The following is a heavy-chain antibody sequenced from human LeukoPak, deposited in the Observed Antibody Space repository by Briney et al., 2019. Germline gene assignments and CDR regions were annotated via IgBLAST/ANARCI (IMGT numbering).Heavy chain of an antibody. J-gene: IGHJ4*02. D-gene: IGHD3-22*01. CDR1: GYTFTNYG. CDR3: ARGSPPRVYYDRSGYYSYYFDY. V-gene: IGHV1-18*01. CDR2: ISAYNGNT. Sequence: ASVTVSFKASGYTFTNYGISWVRQAPGQGLEGMGWISAYNGNTIYAQKLQGRVTMTTDTSTSTAYMELRSLRSDDTAVYYCARGSPPRVYYDRSGYYSYYFDYWGQGTLVTVSS.